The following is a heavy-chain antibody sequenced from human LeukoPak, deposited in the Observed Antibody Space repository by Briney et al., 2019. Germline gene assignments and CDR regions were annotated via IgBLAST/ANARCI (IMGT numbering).Heavy chain of an antibody. V-gene: IGHV3-7*01. CDR1: GFTFSSYW. D-gene: IGHD2-15*01. CDR2: IKQDGSKK. J-gene: IGHJ3*02. Sequence: GGSLRLSCAASGFTFSSYWMSWVRQVPGKGLEWVANIKQDGSKKYYVDSVKGRFTISRDNAKKSLYLQMNSLRAEDTAVYYCARDDGYCSGGSCYPGAFDIWGQGTMVTVSS. CDR3: ARDDGYCSGGSCYPGAFDI.